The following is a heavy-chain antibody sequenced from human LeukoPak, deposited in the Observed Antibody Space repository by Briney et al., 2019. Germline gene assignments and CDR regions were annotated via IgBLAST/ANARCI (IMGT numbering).Heavy chain of an antibody. Sequence: GGSLRLSCAASGFTVSSNYMSWVRQAPGKGLEWVSVIYSGGSTYYADSVKGRFTISRDNSKNTLYLQMNSLRAEDTAVYYCVRATAVAFDYWGQGTLVTVSS. D-gene: IGHD4-23*01. V-gene: IGHV3-53*01. CDR3: VRATAVAFDY. CDR1: GFTVSSNY. CDR2: IYSGGST. J-gene: IGHJ4*02.